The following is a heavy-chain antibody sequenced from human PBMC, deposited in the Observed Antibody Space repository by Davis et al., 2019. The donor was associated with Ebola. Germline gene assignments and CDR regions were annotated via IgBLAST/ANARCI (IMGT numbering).Heavy chain of an antibody. CDR1: GFTFSSHW. J-gene: IGHJ3*02. CDR3: ASMLWGGGFDI. Sequence: PGGSLRLSCTASGFTFSSHWMHWVRQAPGEGLVWVARVTGDGSGQTYADSVKGRFTISRDNAKNSLYLQMNSLRDEDTAVYYCASMLWGGGFDIWGQGTTVTVSS. CDR2: VTGDGSGQ. D-gene: IGHD3-16*01. V-gene: IGHV3-74*01.